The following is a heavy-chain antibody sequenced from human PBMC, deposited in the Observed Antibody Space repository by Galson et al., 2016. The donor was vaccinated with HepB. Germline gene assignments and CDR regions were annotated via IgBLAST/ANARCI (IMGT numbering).Heavy chain of an antibody. V-gene: IGHV4-39*01. CDR3: ASPTGAIDY. CDR2: INYRGRT. J-gene: IGHJ4*02. Sequence: SETLSLTCTVSGVSISSSAYFWGWIRQSPGKGLEWIGSINYRGRTLHNPSLKCRVTIPVDTSKSQFSLTVISVTAADTAVYYCASPTGAIDYWGRGTLVTVSS. D-gene: IGHD4-11*01. CDR1: GVSISSSAYF.